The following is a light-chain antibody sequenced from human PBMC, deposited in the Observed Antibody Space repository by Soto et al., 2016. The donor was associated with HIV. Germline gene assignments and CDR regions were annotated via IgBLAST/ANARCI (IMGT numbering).Light chain of an antibody. J-gene: IGKJ1*01. CDR3: QQYYDGWT. CDR2: KAS. V-gene: IGKV1-5*03. Sequence: DTQMTQSPSTLSASVGDRVTITCRASQSVSWWLAWYQQKPGKAPKLLMYKASTLESGVPLRFSGSGSGTEFTLTVSSLQPDDFATYYCQQYYDGWTFGQG. CDR1: QSVSWW.